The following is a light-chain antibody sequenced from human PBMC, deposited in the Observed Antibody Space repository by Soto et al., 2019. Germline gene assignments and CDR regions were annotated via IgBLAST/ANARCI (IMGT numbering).Light chain of an antibody. J-gene: IGKJ1*01. CDR1: QSVSSN. Sequence: EIVMTQSLATLSVCPGERATLSCRASQSVSSNLAWYQQKPGQAPRLLIYGASNRATGIPARFSGSGSGTEFTLTISSLQSEDFAVYYCQQYNNWPTWTFGQGTRWIS. V-gene: IGKV3-15*01. CDR3: QQYNNWPTWT. CDR2: GAS.